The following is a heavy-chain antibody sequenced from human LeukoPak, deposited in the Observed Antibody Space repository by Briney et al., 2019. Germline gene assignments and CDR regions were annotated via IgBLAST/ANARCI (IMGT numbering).Heavy chain of an antibody. CDR2: INPNSGVT. CDR3: VRGGPLVREVLKEVFDY. Sequence: ASVKVSCKTSGYSLTAYYLHWMRQAPGQGLECMAWINPNSGVTDVAQKFQGRVTMTRDTSSSTVHMELSSLRSDDTAVYYCVRGGPLVREVLKEVFDYWGQGTLVTVSS. CDR1: GYSLTAYY. V-gene: IGHV1-2*02. D-gene: IGHD6-6*01. J-gene: IGHJ4*02.